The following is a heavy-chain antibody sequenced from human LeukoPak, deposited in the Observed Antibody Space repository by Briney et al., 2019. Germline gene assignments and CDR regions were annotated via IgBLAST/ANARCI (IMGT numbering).Heavy chain of an antibody. CDR3: ARNSSGCYYFDY. CDR2: VKQDGSEK. Sequence: GGSLRLSCAASGFTFSSYWMSWVRQAPGKGLEWVANVKQDGSEKYYVDSVKGRFTISRDNAKNSLYLQMNSLRAEDTAVYYWARNSSGCYYFDYWGQGTLVPVSS. V-gene: IGHV3-7*03. J-gene: IGHJ4*02. CDR1: GFTFSSYW. D-gene: IGHD6-19*01.